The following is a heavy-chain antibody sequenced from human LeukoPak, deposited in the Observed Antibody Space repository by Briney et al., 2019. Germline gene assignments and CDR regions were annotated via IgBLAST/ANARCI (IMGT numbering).Heavy chain of an antibody. V-gene: IGHV3-23*01. CDR1: GFTLSHYA. Sequence: PGGSLRLSCAVCGFTLSHYAVSWVRQAPGTGLEWVGSLTDSGHATYYADSVKGRLTISRDNSNSTLYLHISGLRDEDTAVYYCARGYSHNSGGWLDPWGQGTLVTVSS. J-gene: IGHJ5*02. D-gene: IGHD5-12*01. CDR2: LTDSGHAT. CDR3: ARGYSHNSGGWLDP.